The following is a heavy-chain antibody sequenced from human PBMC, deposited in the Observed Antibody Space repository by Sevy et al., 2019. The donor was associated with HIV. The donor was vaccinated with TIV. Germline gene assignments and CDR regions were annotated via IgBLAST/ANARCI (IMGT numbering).Heavy chain of an antibody. J-gene: IGHJ4*02. CDR1: GDTFTNNY. CDR3: VRADPDQHFDS. CDR2: VDPSAGNT. V-gene: IGHV1-46*01. Sequence: AVASVKVSCKASGDTFTNNYIHWVRQAPGQGLEWMGMVDPSAGNTTYAEKFQGRVTMTRDTSTSILYMDLSSLRSEDTAVYYCVRADPDQHFDSWGQGTLVTVSS.